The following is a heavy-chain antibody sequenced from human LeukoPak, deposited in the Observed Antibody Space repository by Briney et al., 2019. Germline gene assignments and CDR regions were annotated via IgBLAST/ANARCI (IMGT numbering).Heavy chain of an antibody. CDR3: AKGATGITEREPLDY. D-gene: IGHD3-10*01. CDR1: GGSISSYY. J-gene: IGHJ4*02. CDR2: IYYSGST. Sequence: SETLSLTCTVSGGSISSYYWSWIRQPPGKGLEWIGYIYYSGSTNYNPSLKSRVTISVDTSKNQFSLKLSSVTAEDTAVYYCAKGATGITEREPLDYWGQGTLVTVSS. V-gene: IGHV4-59*01.